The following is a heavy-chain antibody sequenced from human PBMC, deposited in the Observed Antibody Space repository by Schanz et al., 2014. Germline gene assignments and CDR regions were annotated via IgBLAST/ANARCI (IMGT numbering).Heavy chain of an antibody. CDR3: ARDAADFYDILTEEDY. Sequence: QVHLVQSGAEVKRPGATVKVSCKASGYIFINSGISWVRQAPGQGLEWMGWISVYNHNKEYDQKFQGRVTMTTDTSTSTAYMELRSLRSDDTAVYYCARDAADFYDILTEEDYWGQGTLVTVSS. CDR2: ISVYNHNK. J-gene: IGHJ4*02. D-gene: IGHD3-9*01. V-gene: IGHV1-18*01. CDR1: GYIFINSG.